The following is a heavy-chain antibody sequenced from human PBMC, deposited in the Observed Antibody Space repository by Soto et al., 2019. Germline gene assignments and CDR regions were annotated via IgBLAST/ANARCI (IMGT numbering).Heavy chain of an antibody. D-gene: IGHD5-12*01. Sequence: PGGSLRLSCAASGFTFSSYSMNWVRQAPGKGLEWVSSISSSSSYIYYADSVKGRFTISRDNAKNSLYLQMNSLRAEDTAVYYCARAIVATITGYYYYGMDVWGQGTTVTVSS. CDR3: ARAIVATITGYYYYGMDV. V-gene: IGHV3-21*01. J-gene: IGHJ6*02. CDR2: ISSSSSYI. CDR1: GFTFSSYS.